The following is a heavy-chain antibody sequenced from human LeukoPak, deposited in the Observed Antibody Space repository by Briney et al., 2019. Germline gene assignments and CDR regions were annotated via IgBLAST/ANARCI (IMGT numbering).Heavy chain of an antibody. CDR2: INTNTGNP. Sequence: ASVKVSCKASGYTFTRYGINWVRQAPGQGLEWMGWINTNTGNPAYAQGFTGRLVFSLDTSVSTAYLQISSLKAEDTAVYYCARELKVGAFDIWGRGTMVTVSS. CDR1: GYTFTRYG. J-gene: IGHJ3*02. CDR3: ARELKVGAFDI. D-gene: IGHD1-26*01. V-gene: IGHV7-4-1*02.